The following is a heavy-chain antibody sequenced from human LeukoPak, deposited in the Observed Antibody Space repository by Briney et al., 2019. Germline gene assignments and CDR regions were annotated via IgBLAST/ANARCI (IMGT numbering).Heavy chain of an antibody. Sequence: PGGSLRLSCAASGFTFSTYWMSWVRQAPGRGLEWVANINQDGSAKFYGDSVKGRFTISRDNAKKSLHLQMNSLSAEDTAVYYCARNAFDIWGQGTMVTVSS. J-gene: IGHJ3*02. CDR1: GFTFSTYW. V-gene: IGHV3-7*01. CDR3: ARNAFDI. CDR2: INQDGSAK.